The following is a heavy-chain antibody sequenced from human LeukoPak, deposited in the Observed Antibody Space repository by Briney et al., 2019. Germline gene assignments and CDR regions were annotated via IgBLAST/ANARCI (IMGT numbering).Heavy chain of an antibody. Sequence: QPGGSLRLSCAASGFTVSSNYMSWVRQAPGKGLEWVSVIYSGGSTYYADSVKGRFTISRDSSKNTLYLQMNSLRAEDTAVYYCARGYNWIRYYFDYWGQGTLVTVSS. D-gene: IGHD1-20*01. CDR1: GFTVSSNY. J-gene: IGHJ4*02. V-gene: IGHV3-66*01. CDR2: IYSGGST. CDR3: ARGYNWIRYYFDY.